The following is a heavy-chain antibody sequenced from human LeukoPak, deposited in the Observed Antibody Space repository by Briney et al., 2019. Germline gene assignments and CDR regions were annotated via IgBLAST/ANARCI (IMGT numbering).Heavy chain of an antibody. CDR2: INPNSGGT. J-gene: IGHJ4*02. CDR3: ARVATYCGGDCYSRADY. Sequence: ASVKVSCKASGYTFTGYYMHWVRQAPGQGLEWMGWINPNSGGTNYAQKFQGRVTMPRDTSISTAYMELSRLRSDDTAVYYCARVATYCGGDCYSRADYWGQGTLVTVSS. D-gene: IGHD2-21*02. CDR1: GYTFTGYY. V-gene: IGHV1-2*02.